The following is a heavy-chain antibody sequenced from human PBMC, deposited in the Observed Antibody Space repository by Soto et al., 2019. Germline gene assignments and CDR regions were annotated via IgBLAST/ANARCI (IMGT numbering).Heavy chain of an antibody. Sequence: ASVKVSCKASGYTFTSYYMHWVRQAPGQGLEWMGMINASDGNTSYAQKFQGRVTITRDTSASTAYMELSSLRSEDTAVYYCARFVEYSRSWYYTAQDYYYGMDVWGQGTTVTVS. J-gene: IGHJ6*02. CDR3: ARFVEYSRSWYYTAQDYYYGMDV. V-gene: IGHV1-46*01. D-gene: IGHD6-13*01. CDR2: INASDGNT. CDR1: GYTFTSYY.